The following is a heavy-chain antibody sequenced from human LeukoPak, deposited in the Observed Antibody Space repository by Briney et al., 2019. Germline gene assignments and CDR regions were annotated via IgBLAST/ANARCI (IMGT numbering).Heavy chain of an antibody. J-gene: IGHJ4*02. V-gene: IGHV3-49*04. CDR3: TRDQTPYY. Sequence: QTGGSLRLSCAASGFTFSSYGMHWVRQAPGKGLEWVGFIASETYGGTAEYAASLKGRFTISRDDSKSIAYLQMNSLKTEDTAVYYCTRDQTPYYWGQGTLVTVSS. CDR1: GFTFSSYG. CDR2: IASETYGGTA.